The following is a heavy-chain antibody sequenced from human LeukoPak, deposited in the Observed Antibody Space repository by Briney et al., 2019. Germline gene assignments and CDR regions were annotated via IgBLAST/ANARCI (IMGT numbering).Heavy chain of an antibody. CDR3: ARAHSVDDYYYYGMDV. V-gene: IGHV1-8*01. CDR1: GYTFTSYD. J-gene: IGHJ6*02. Sequence: WASVKVSCKASGYTFTSYDINWVRQATGRGLEWMGWMNPNSGNTGYAQKFQGRVTMTRNTSISTAYMELSSLRSEDTAVYYCARAHSVDDYYYYGMDVWGQGTTVTVSS. D-gene: IGHD5-12*01. CDR2: MNPNSGNT.